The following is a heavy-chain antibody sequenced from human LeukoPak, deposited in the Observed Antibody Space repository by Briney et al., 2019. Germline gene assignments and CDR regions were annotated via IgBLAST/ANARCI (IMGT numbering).Heavy chain of an antibody. J-gene: IGHJ4*02. CDR1: GGSISSSSYY. Sequence: PSETLSLTCTVSGGSISSSSYYWGWIRQPPGKGLEWIGYIYYSGSTNYNPSLKSRVTISVDTSKNQFSLKLSSVTAADTAVYYCARNRGGPSIVATIIGGFDYWGQGTLVTVSS. CDR3: ARNRGGPSIVATIIGGFDY. D-gene: IGHD5-12*01. V-gene: IGHV4-61*05. CDR2: IYYSGST.